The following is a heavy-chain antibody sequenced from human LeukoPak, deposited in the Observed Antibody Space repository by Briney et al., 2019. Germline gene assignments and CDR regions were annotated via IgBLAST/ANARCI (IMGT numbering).Heavy chain of an antibody. Sequence: GASVKVSCKASGYTFTSYYMHWVRQAPGQGLEWMGIINPSGGRTNYAPKFQGRVTMTRDTATSTVCMELSSLRSEDTAVYYCVRDGEVIIKPAASFPHDAFDIWGQGTMVIVSS. D-gene: IGHD2-2*01. CDR1: GYTFTSYY. CDR3: VRDGEVIIKPAASFPHDAFDI. CDR2: INPSGGRT. J-gene: IGHJ3*02. V-gene: IGHV1-46*01.